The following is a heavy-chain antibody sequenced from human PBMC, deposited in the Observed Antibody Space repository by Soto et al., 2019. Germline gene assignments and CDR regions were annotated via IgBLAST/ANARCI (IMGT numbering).Heavy chain of an antibody. CDR2: IYWSGDE. CDR1: GFSLSTSGVG. Sequence: QMTLKESGPTLVKPTQTLTLTCSFSGFSLSTSGVGVGWIRQPPGKTLEWLALIYWSGDEHYRPSLKSRLTITKASSKNQVVLIMTNMDPVDTATYYCARGLESLPVFAFDIWGQGTTVTVSS. D-gene: IGHD5-12*01. J-gene: IGHJ3*02. V-gene: IGHV2-5*01. CDR3: ARGLESLPVFAFDI.